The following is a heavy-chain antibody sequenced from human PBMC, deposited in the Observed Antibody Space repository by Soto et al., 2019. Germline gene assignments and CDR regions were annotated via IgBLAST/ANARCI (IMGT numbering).Heavy chain of an antibody. J-gene: IGHJ4*02. Sequence: ASVKVSCKTFGYKFIGFYLHWVRQAPGQGLEWMGWISAYNGNTNYAQNLQGRITMTTDTSTSTAYMELRSLRSDDTAVYYCARDPPDYWGQGTLVTVSS. CDR3: ARDPPDY. V-gene: IGHV1-18*04. CDR2: ISAYNGNT. CDR1: GYKFIGFY.